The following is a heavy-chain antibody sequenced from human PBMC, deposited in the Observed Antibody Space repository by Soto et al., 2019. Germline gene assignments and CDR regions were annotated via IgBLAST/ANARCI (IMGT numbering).Heavy chain of an antibody. CDR2: ISFDGSNK. CDR3: ARDHTQGPGLYYYSTNV. CDR1: GFIFSNYV. Sequence: LRLSCAASGFIFSNYVMPWVRQAPGKGLEWVAVISFDGSNKYYAASVKGRFTISRDNSKSTLYLQMNSLTTQDTPVYYCARDHTQGPGLYYYSTNVVFQATTITVS. J-gene: IGHJ6*02. V-gene: IGHV3-30-3*01.